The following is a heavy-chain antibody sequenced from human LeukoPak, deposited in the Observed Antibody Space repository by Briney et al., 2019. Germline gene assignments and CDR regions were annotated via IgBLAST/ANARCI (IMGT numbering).Heavy chain of an antibody. CDR2: IHTSVRT. Sequence: PSETLSLTCTVSGGSISSYYWSWIRQPAGKGLEWIGRIHTSVRTNYNPSLKSRVTMSVDTSKNQFSLKLSSVTAADTAVYYCARHPPSGYDFWFDYWGQGTLVTVSS. CDR3: ARHPPSGYDFWFDY. D-gene: IGHD5-12*01. J-gene: IGHJ4*02. V-gene: IGHV4-4*07. CDR1: GGSISSYY.